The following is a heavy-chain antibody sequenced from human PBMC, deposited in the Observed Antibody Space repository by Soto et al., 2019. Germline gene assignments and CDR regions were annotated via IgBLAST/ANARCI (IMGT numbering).Heavy chain of an antibody. D-gene: IGHD2-2*01. Sequence: GGSLRLSCAASGFTFSNYGMHWVRQAPGKGLEWVAVIWYDGSNNNYADSVKGRFTISRDNSKNTLYLQMNSLRVDDTGVYYCARVIGDCRSTGCSVDYWGQGTLVTVSS. CDR2: IWYDGSNN. CDR3: ARVIGDCRSTGCSVDY. V-gene: IGHV3-33*01. J-gene: IGHJ4*02. CDR1: GFTFSNYG.